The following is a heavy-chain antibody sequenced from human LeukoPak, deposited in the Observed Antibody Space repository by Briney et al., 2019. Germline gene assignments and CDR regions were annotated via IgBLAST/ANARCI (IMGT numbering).Heavy chain of an antibody. CDR1: GYSFASYW. V-gene: IGHV5-10-1*01. D-gene: IGHD6-19*01. CDR2: IDPSDSYT. J-gene: IGHJ3*02. CDR3: ARTGYSSGWYGGFDI. Sequence: GESLKISCKGSGYSFASYWISWVRQMPGKGLEWMGRIDPSDSYTNYSPSFQGHVTISADKSISTAYLQWSSLKASDTAMYYCARTGYSSGWYGGFDIWGQGTLVTVSS.